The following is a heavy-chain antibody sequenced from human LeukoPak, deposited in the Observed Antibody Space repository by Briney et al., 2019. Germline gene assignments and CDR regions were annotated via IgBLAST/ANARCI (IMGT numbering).Heavy chain of an antibody. CDR3: ARDIGRFGELSPIDY. J-gene: IGHJ4*02. D-gene: IGHD3-10*01. V-gene: IGHV3-30-3*01. CDR2: ISNDGGNK. CDR1: GFTFSSYA. Sequence: GGSLRLSCAASGFTFSSYAMHWVRQAPGKGLEWVAIISNDGGNKYYADSVKGRFTISRDNSKNTLYLQMNSLRAEDTAVYYCARDIGRFGELSPIDYWGQGTLVTVSS.